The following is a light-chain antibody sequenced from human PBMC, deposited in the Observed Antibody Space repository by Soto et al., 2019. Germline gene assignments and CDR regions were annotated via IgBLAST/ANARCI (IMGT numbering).Light chain of an antibody. J-gene: IGKJ5*01. V-gene: IGKV3-11*01. CDR2: DAS. CDR3: QQRINWPPT. Sequence: EVVLTQSPATLSLSPGERATLSCRASQSVSTHLAWFQHKPGQAPRLLIYDASTRATGVPARFSGSGSETDFTLAISSLEPEDFAVYYCQQRINWPPTFGQGTRLEMK. CDR1: QSVSTH.